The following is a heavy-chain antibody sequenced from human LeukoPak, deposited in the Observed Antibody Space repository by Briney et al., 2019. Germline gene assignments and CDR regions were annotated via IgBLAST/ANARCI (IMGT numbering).Heavy chain of an antibody. J-gene: IGHJ5*02. CDR3: ARGHSFRGGYVSRWLDP. D-gene: IGHD3-10*01. V-gene: IGHV1-46*01. Sequence: ASVKVSCKTSGYTFTSFHMHWVRQAPGQGLEWMGMIDPSGGSTTYAQNFQGRVTMTRDTSTNTFYMELSSLRFDDTAIYFCARGHSFRGGYVSRWLDPCGQGTLVTVSS. CDR2: IDPSGGST. CDR1: GYTFTSFH.